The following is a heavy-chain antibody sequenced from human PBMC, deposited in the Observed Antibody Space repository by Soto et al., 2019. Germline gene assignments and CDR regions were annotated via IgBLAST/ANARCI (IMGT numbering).Heavy chain of an antibody. CDR1: GYTFTSYD. CDR2: MNPNSGNT. D-gene: IGHD2-15*01. CDR3: ARGIRGRYCSGGSCYFRYYMDV. J-gene: IGHJ6*03. Sequence: GASVKVSCKASGYTFTSYDINWVRQATGQGLEWMVWMNPNSGNTCYAQKFQGRVTMTRNTSISTAYMELSSLRSEDTAVYYCARGIRGRYCSGGSCYFRYYMDVWGKGTTVTVSS. V-gene: IGHV1-8*01.